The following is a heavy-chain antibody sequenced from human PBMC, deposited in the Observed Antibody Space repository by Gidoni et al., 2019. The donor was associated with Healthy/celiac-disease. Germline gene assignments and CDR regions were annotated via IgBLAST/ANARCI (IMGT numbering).Heavy chain of an antibody. CDR2: IYYSGST. CDR3: ARGGPYYYDSSGYSTPLYYFDY. CDR1: GGSISSSSYY. V-gene: IGHV4-39*07. J-gene: IGHJ4*02. Sequence: QLQLQESCPGLVKPSETLSLTCTVSGGSISSSSYYWGWIRQPPGKGLEWIGSIYYSGSTDYNPSLKSRVTISVDTSKNQFSLKLSSVTAADTAVYYCARGGPYYYDSSGYSTPLYYFDYWGQGTLVTVSS. D-gene: IGHD3-22*01.